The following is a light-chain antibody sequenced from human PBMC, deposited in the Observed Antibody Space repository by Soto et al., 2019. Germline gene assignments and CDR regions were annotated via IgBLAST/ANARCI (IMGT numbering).Light chain of an antibody. CDR2: AAS. V-gene: IGKV1-17*01. Sequence: DIQMTQSPSSLSASVGDRVTITCRASQGIGSGVGRYQQKTGKAPKRLIDAASSLQSGVPSRFSGSGSGTEFTLTIYSLQHEDFATYYCLQHNTYHLTLGAGTKVEIK. CDR3: LQHNTYHLT. J-gene: IGKJ4*01. CDR1: QGIGSG.